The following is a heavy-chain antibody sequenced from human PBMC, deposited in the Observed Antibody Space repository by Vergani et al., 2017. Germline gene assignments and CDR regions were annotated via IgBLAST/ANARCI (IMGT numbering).Heavy chain of an antibody. CDR2: INTNGDYT. CDR1: GFSFNTYA. CDR3: AKGGWNYWFDS. Sequence: EVQLLESGGDLVQPGGSLRLSCAASGFSFNTYAMSWVRQAPGKGLEGVSTINTNGDYTRYGDSVKGRFTISRDNSKSTLYLQMNSLRAEDTAIYYCAKGGWNYWFDSWGQGTLVIVS. D-gene: IGHD1-1*01. J-gene: IGHJ5*01. V-gene: IGHV3-23*01.